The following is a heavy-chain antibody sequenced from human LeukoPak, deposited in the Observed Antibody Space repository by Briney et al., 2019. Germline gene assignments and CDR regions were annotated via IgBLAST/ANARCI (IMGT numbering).Heavy chain of an antibody. V-gene: IGHV3-30-3*01. Sequence: GGSLRLSCAASGFTFSSYAMHWVRQAPGKGLEWVAVISYDGSNKYYADSVKGRFTISRDNSKNTLYLQMNSLSAEDTAVYYCAKDLRYCGGDCYSYYYYYGMDVWGQGTTVTVSS. CDR2: ISYDGSNK. J-gene: IGHJ6*02. D-gene: IGHD2-21*02. CDR3: AKDLRYCGGDCYSYYYYYGMDV. CDR1: GFTFSSYA.